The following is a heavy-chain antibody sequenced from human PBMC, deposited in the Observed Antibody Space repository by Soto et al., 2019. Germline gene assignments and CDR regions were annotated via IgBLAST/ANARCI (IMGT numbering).Heavy chain of an antibody. V-gene: IGHV1-69*13. CDR2: IIPIFGTA. CDR3: ARDIYYYDSSGYYNAFDI. D-gene: IGHD3-22*01. J-gene: IGHJ3*02. Sequence: SVKVSCKASGGTFSSYAISWVRQAPGQGLEWMGGIIPIFGTANYAQKFQDRVTITADESTSTAYMELSSLRSEDTAVYYFARDIYYYDSSGYYNAFDIWGQGTMVTVSS. CDR1: GGTFSSYA.